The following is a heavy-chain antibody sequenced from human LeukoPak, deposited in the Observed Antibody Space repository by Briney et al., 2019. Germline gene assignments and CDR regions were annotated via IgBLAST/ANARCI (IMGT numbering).Heavy chain of an antibody. CDR3: ARHSDGYNTDY. J-gene: IGHJ4*02. CDR1: GFTFSDYN. Sequence: GGSLRLSCAASGFTFSDYNMRWIRQAPGKGLEWVSSISRSGSTKYYADSVKGRFTISRDNAKNSLFLQMNSLRAEDTAMYYCARHSDGYNTDYWGQGTLVTVSS. D-gene: IGHD5-24*01. V-gene: IGHV3-11*01. CDR2: ISRSGSTK.